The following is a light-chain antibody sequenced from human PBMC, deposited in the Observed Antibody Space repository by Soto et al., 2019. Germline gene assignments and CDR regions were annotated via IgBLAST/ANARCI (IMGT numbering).Light chain of an antibody. Sequence: EIVLTQSPGTLSLSPGERVTLSCRASQSVSSSYLAWYQQKPGQAPRLLIYGASSMATGIPDRFSGSGSGTDFTLTISRLEPEDFAVYYCQQYGSSRFTFGPGTKVDIK. CDR1: QSVSSSY. J-gene: IGKJ3*01. V-gene: IGKV3-20*01. CDR2: GAS. CDR3: QQYGSSRFT.